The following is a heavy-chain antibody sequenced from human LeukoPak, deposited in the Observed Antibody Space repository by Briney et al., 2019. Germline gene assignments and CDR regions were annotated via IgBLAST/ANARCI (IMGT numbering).Heavy chain of an antibody. J-gene: IGHJ4*02. Sequence: KFPGRVTITRDTSASTAYMELSSLRSEDTAVYYCARYSSTSCYDYWGQGTLVTVSS. V-gene: IGHV1-3*01. D-gene: IGHD2-2*01. CDR3: ARYSSTSCYDY.